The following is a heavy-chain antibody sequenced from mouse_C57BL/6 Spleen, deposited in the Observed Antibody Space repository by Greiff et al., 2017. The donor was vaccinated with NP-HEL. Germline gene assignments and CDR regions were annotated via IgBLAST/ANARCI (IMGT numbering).Heavy chain of an antibody. V-gene: IGHV5-4*01. CDR1: GFTFSSYA. Sequence: EVKLMESGGGLVKPGGSLKLSCAASGFTFSSYAMSWVRQTPEKRLEWVATISDGGSYTYYPDNVKGRFTISRDNAKNNLYLQMSHLKSEDTAMYYCAREGSYNYAMDYWGQGTSVTVSS. J-gene: IGHJ4*01. CDR2: ISDGGSYT. CDR3: AREGSYNYAMDY. D-gene: IGHD1-1*02.